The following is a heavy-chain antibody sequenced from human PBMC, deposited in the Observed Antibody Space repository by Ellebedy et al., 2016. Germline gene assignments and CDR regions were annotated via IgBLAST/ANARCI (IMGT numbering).Heavy chain of an antibody. CDR1: GYTFTGYY. Sequence: ASVKVSXKASGYTFTGYYIHWVRQAPGQGLEWMGWINPNSGGTNYAQKFQGRVTMTRDTSISTAYMELSRLRSDDTAVYYCARAYYGGNSGNGNWFDPWGQGTLVTVSS. V-gene: IGHV1-2*02. CDR2: INPNSGGT. J-gene: IGHJ5*02. D-gene: IGHD4-23*01. CDR3: ARAYYGGNSGNGNWFDP.